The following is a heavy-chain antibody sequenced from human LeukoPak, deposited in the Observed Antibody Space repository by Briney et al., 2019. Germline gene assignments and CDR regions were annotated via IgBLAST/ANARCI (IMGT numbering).Heavy chain of an antibody. CDR3: ARHLIVGATTTVDAFDI. V-gene: IGHV4-34*01. D-gene: IGHD1-26*01. J-gene: IGHJ3*02. CDR2: INHSGST. Sequence: SETLSLTCAVYGGSFSGYYWSWIRQPPGKGLEWIGEINHSGSTNYNPSLKSRVTISVDTSKNQFSLKLSSVTAADTAVYYCARHLIVGATTTVDAFDIWGQGTMVTVSS. CDR1: GGSFSGYY.